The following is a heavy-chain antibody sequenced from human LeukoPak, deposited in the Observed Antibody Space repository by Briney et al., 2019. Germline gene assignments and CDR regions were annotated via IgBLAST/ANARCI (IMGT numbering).Heavy chain of an antibody. V-gene: IGHV4-4*02. J-gene: IGHJ6*02. D-gene: IGHD6-19*01. Sequence: SETLSLTCAVSGGSISSSNWWSWVRQPPGKGLEWIGEIYNSGSTNYNPSLKSRVTISVDKSKNQFSLKLSSVTAADTAVYYCARVIAVAGYGMDVWGQGTTVTVSS. CDR1: GGSISSSNW. CDR3: ARVIAVAGYGMDV. CDR2: IYNSGST.